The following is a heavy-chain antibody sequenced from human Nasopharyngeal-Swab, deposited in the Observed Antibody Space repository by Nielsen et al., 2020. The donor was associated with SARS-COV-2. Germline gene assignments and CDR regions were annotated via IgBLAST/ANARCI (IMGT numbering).Heavy chain of an antibody. CDR2: IIPILGIA. CDR1: GGTFSSYA. J-gene: IGHJ2*01. CDR3: ARYYSNYHFWYFDL. V-gene: IGHV1-69*04. D-gene: IGHD4-11*01. Sequence: SVKVSCKASGGTFSSYAISWVRQAPGQGLEWMGRIIPILGIANYAQKFQGRVTITADKSTSTAYMELSSLRSEDPAVYYCARYYSNYHFWYFDLWGRGTLVTVSS.